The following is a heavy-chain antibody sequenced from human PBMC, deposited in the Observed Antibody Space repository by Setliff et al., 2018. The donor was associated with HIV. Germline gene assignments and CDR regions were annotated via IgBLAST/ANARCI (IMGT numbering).Heavy chain of an antibody. CDR2: ISAFSGNT. D-gene: IGHD3-3*01. CDR3: ARVADRNYDFWSAYEY. J-gene: IGHJ4*02. Sequence: ASVKVSCKTSGYPFTKYGIIWVRQAPGQGLEWVGLISAFSGNTNSAQKVQGRVTLTRDTSIATAYMELRSLTSDDTAVYYCARVADRNYDFWSAYEYWGQGTLVTVSS. V-gene: IGHV1-18*01. CDR1: GYPFTKYG.